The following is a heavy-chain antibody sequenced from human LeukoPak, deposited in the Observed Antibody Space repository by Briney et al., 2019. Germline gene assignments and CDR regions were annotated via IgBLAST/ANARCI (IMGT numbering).Heavy chain of an antibody. V-gene: IGHV4-59*02. J-gene: IGHJ4*02. CDR1: SGSVSGYY. CDR3: ARRHSSSWFFDY. CDR2: LYYSGTT. Sequence: SETLSLTCTVSSGSVSGYYWSWIRQPPGKGLEWIGYLYYSGTTNFNPALRSRVAMSVDTSKHQFSLKLSSVTAADTAVYYCARRHSSSWFFDYWGQGTLVTVSS. D-gene: IGHD6-13*01.